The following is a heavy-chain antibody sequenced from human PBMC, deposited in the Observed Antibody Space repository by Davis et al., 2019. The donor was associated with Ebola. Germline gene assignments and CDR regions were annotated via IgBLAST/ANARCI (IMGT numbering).Heavy chain of an antibody. CDR3: ARFIVGPTNWFDP. D-gene: IGHD2-21*01. CDR1: GGSISSSSYN. V-gene: IGHV4-39*01. Sequence: SETLSLTCTVSGGSISSSSYNWAWLRQYPGKGLEWIGGIYYRGSTYYNPSLKSRVTIAVDTSKNQFSLELNSVTAADTALYYCARFIVGPTNWFDPWGQGTLVTVSS. J-gene: IGHJ5*02. CDR2: IYYRGST.